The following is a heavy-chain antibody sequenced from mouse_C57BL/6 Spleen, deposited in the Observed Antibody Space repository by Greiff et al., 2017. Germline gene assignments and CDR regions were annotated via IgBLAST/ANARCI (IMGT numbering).Heavy chain of an antibody. D-gene: IGHD2-5*01. CDR2: INPNNGGT. J-gene: IGHJ3*01. V-gene: IGHV1-22*01. CDR3: ARAFYSNYPNAAWFAY. CDR1: GYTFTDYN. Sequence: EVQLQQSGPELVKPGASVKMSCKASGYTFTDYNMHWVKQSHGKSLEWIGYINPNNGGTSYNQKFKGKATLTVNKSSSTAYMELRSLTSEDSAGYYCARAFYSNYPNAAWFAYWGQGTLVTVSA.